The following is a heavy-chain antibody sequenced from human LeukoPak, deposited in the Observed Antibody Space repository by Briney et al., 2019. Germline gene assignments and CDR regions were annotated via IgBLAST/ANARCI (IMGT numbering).Heavy chain of an antibody. J-gene: IGHJ6*04. CDR2: FSGSGGST. CDR1: GFTFTIYA. D-gene: IGHD5-18*01. Sequence: GASVRLSCAASGFTFTIYAMSSVRQAPRKGLEWVSAFSGSGGSTYYADAVNGRFTISRDNSKNTLYLQMNSLRAEDTAVYYCAKRVQLWLHYYYYGMDVWGKGTTVTVSS. CDR3: AKRVQLWLHYYYYGMDV. V-gene: IGHV3-23*01.